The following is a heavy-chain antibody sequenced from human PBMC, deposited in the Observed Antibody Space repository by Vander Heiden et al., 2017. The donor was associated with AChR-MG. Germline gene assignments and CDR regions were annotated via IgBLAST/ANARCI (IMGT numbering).Heavy chain of an antibody. D-gene: IGHD6-25*01. CDR1: GGPFSGYY. J-gene: IGHJ5*02. CDR2: INHSGST. V-gene: IGHV4-34*01. CDR3: ARRQRLPRRNWFDP. Sequence: QVQLQQWGAGLLKPSETLSLTCAVYGGPFSGYYWSWIRQPPGKGLEWIGEINHSGSTNYNPSLKSRVTISVDTSKNQFSLKLSSVTAADTAVYYCARRQRLPRRNWFDPWCQGTLVTVSS.